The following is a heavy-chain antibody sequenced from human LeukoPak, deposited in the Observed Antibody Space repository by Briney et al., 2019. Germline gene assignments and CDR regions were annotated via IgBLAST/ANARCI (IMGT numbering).Heavy chain of an antibody. CDR3: ARVDSSSWLYFDY. CDR2: IKSKTDGGTT. D-gene: IGHD6-13*01. Sequence: GGSLRLSCAASGFTFSNAWMSWVRQAPGKGLEWVGRIKSKTDGGTTDYAAPVKGRFTISRDDSKNTLYLQMNSLKTEDTAVYYCARVDSSSWLYFDYWGQGTLVTVSS. J-gene: IGHJ4*02. V-gene: IGHV3-15*01. CDR1: GFTFSNAW.